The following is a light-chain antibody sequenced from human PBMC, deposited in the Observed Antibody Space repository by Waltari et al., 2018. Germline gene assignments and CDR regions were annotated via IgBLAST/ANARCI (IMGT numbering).Light chain of an antibody. V-gene: IGKV1-9*01. Sequence: DIQVTQSPSFLSASVGDRVTITCRASQGISSHLVWYQQKPGKAPKLLMSAASTLQSGVPSRFSGSGSGTEFTLTISSLQPEDFATYYCQQRNSYPITFGQGTRLEIK. CDR3: QQRNSYPIT. J-gene: IGKJ5*01. CDR2: AAS. CDR1: QGISSH.